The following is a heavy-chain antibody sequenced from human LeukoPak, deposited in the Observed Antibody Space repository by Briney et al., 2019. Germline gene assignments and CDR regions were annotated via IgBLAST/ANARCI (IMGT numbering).Heavy chain of an antibody. CDR2: ISSSGSTI. D-gene: IGHD2-21*02. CDR1: GFTFSDYY. J-gene: IGHJ4*02. CDR3: ARDPEGGGDCCPEGGGVL. V-gene: IGHV3-11*04. Sequence: GGSLRLSCAASGFTFSDYYMSWIRQAPGKGLEWVSYISSSGSTIYYADSVKGRFTISRENAKNSLYLQMNSLRAEDTAVYYCARDPEGGGDCCPEGGGVLWGQGTLVTVSS.